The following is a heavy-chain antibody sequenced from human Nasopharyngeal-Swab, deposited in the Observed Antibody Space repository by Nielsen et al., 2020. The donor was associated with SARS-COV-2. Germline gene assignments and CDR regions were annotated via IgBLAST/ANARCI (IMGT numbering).Heavy chain of an antibody. J-gene: IGHJ4*02. CDR3: ARQHSGWYGDYYFDY. CDR2: IYYSGST. D-gene: IGHD6-19*01. V-gene: IGHV4-39*01. Sequence: SETLSLTCTVSGGSTSSSSYYWGWIRQPPGKGLEWIGSIYYSGSTYYNPSLKSRVTISVDTSKNQFSLKLSSVTAADTAVYYCARQHSGWYGDYYFDYWGQGTLVTVSS. CDR1: GGSTSSSSYY.